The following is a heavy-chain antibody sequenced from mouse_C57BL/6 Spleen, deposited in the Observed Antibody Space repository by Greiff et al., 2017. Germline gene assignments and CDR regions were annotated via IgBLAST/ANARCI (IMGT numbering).Heavy chain of an antibody. CDR1: GYTFTSYG. CDR2: IYPRSGNT. J-gene: IGHJ4*01. V-gene: IGHV1-81*01. CDR3: ATIYDYGYAMNY. D-gene: IGHD2-4*01. Sequence: QVQLQQSGAELAWPGAPVKLPCKASGYTFTSYGISWVKQRTGQGLEWIGEIYPRSGNTYYNDKFKSKATLTADKSSSTAYIKLRSLTSEDSAVYFCATIYDYGYAMNYWGQGASVTVSS.